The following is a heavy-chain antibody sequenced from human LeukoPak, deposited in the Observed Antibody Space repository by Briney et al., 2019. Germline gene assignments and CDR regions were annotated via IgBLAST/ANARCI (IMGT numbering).Heavy chain of an antibody. CDR1: GFTFRRSG. D-gene: IGHD2-15*01. J-gene: IGHJ4*02. Sequence: PGGSLRLSCAPSGFTFRRSGVRWVRQAPGKGLEWVALMSSDGINTYYADSVKGRFTVPRDSSKDTLYLQMNSVRADDTAIYYCAKDHSGSGRAFEYWGQGTLVTVSS. CDR2: MSSDGINT. V-gene: IGHV3-30*04. CDR3: AKDHSGSGRAFEY.